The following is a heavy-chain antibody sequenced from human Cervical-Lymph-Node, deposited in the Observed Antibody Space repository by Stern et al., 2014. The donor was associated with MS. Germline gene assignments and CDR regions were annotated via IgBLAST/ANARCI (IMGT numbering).Heavy chain of an antibody. Sequence: QVQLVQSGAEVKKPGASVKVSCKASGYTFTEFAISWVRQAPGQGLEWMGWIGTRFGNTNHAQRFQGRLTMTTDTSANTGYMALRSLRSDDTAMYYCRAGSDDFDVWGQGTMVTVSS. CDR2: IGTRFGNT. CDR3: RAGSDDFDV. D-gene: IGHD6-13*01. V-gene: IGHV1-18*01. CDR1: GYTFTEFA. J-gene: IGHJ3*01.